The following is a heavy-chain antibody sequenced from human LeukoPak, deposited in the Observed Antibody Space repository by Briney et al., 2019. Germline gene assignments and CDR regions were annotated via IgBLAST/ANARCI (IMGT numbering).Heavy chain of an antibody. CDR1: GFSVTTYA. J-gene: IGHJ4*02. V-gene: IGHV3-23*01. Sequence: GGSLRLSCAASGFSVTTYAMGWVRQTPGKGLEWVSVISDRGDSTHYADSVKGRFTISRDNSKNTLYLQMNSLRAEDTAIYYCARDERLLSFLKWGQGTLVTVSS. CDR2: ISDRGDST. D-gene: IGHD3-3*01. CDR3: ARDERLLSFLK.